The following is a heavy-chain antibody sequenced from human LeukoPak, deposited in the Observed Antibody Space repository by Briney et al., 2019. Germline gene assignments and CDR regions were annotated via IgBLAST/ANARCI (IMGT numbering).Heavy chain of an antibody. Sequence: SGPTLVKPTQTLTLTCTFSGFSLSTSGVGVGWIRQPPGKALEWLALIYWDDDKRYSPSLKSRLTITKDTSKNQVVLTMTNMNPVDTATYYCAHSNQEWELLGSFDYWGQGTLVTVSS. D-gene: IGHD1-26*01. V-gene: IGHV2-5*02. J-gene: IGHJ4*02. CDR3: AHSNQEWELLGSFDY. CDR2: IYWDDDK. CDR1: GFSLSTSGVG.